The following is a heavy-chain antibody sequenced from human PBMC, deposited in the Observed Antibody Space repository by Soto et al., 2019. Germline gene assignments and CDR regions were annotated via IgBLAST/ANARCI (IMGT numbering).Heavy chain of an antibody. CDR2: ISGSGGST. V-gene: IGHV3-23*01. J-gene: IGHJ4*02. D-gene: IGHD3-10*01. CDR1: GFTFSSYA. Sequence: PGGSLRLSCAASGFTFSSYAMSWVRQAPGKGLEWVSAISGSGGSTYYADSVKGRFTISRDNSKNTLYLQMNSLRAEDTAVYYCAKDPKSSGSYYQYYFDYRGQGTLVTVSS. CDR3: AKDPKSSGSYYQYYFDY.